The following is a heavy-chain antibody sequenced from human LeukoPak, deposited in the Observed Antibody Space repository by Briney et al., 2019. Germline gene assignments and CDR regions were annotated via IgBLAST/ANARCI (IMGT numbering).Heavy chain of an antibody. CDR3: ARDRENYYGSGSYSSLTFDY. D-gene: IGHD3-10*01. J-gene: IGHJ4*02. CDR1: GFTFSSYS. Sequence: GGSLRLSCAASGFTFSSYSMNWVRQAPGKGLEWVSSISSSSSYIYYADSVKGRFTISRDNAKNSLYLQMNSLRAEDTAVYYCARDRENYYGSGSYSSLTFDYWGQGTLVTVSS. CDR2: ISSSSSYI. V-gene: IGHV3-21*01.